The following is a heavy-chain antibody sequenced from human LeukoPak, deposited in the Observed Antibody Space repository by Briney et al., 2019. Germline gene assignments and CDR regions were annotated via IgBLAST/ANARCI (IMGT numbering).Heavy chain of an antibody. Sequence: PSETLSLTCTVSGGSISSYYWSWIRQPPGKGLEWIGYIYYSGSTNYNPSLKSRVTISVDTSKNQFSLKLSSVTAADTAVYYCASYDSSGYYLRLPRGYFDYWGQGTLVTVSS. CDR2: IYYSGST. D-gene: IGHD3-22*01. CDR1: GGSISSYY. CDR3: ASYDSSGYYLRLPRGYFDY. J-gene: IGHJ4*02. V-gene: IGHV4-59*08.